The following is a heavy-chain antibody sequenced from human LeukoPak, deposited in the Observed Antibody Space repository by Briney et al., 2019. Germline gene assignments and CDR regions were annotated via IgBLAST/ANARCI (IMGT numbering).Heavy chain of an antibody. D-gene: IGHD2-15*01. V-gene: IGHV4-34*01. Sequence: SETLSLTCAVYGGSFSGYYWSWIRQPPGKGLEWFGEINHSGSTNYNPSLKSRVTISVDTSKNQFSLKLSSVTAADTAVYYCARGYCSGGSCYYAFDIWGQGTMVTVSS. CDR1: GGSFSGYY. J-gene: IGHJ3*02. CDR2: INHSGST. CDR3: ARGYCSGGSCYYAFDI.